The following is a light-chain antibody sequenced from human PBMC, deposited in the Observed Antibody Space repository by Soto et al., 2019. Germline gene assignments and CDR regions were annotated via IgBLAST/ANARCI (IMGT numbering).Light chain of an antibody. J-gene: IGLJ1*01. Sequence: QSVLTQPASVSGSPGQSITISCTGTSSDVGGYNYVSWYQQHPGKAPKLMIYDVSNRPSGVSNRFSGSKSGNTASLTISGLQAEDEADYYCSSHTSSSTRVFGTGTKVTLL. CDR3: SSHTSSSTRV. V-gene: IGLV2-14*01. CDR1: SSDVGGYNY. CDR2: DVS.